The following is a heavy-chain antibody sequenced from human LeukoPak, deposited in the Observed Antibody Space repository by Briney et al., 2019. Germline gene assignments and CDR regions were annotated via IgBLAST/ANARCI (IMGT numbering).Heavy chain of an antibody. CDR2: IYYSGST. V-gene: IGHV4-39*01. D-gene: IGHD3-10*01. J-gene: IGHJ5*02. Sequence: PSEALSLTCSVSGDSISRSGYHWGWIRQPPGKGLEWIANIYYSGSTFYNPSLKSRVTISVDTSKSRFFLKLNSVTAADTAVYYCARHYGPWGQGTLVTVSS. CDR1: GDSISRSGYH. CDR3: ARHYGP.